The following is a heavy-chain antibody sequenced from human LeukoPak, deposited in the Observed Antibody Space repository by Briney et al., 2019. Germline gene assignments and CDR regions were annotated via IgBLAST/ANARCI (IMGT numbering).Heavy chain of an antibody. Sequence: GESLRLSCAASGFSFSNYWFHWVRQAPGEGLVWVSRTNEHGTIINYADSVKGRFTISRDNAKNTLYLQVNSLRTEDSALYYCVVDLSGSADYWGQGTLVTVSS. CDR1: GFSFSNYW. D-gene: IGHD3-10*01. CDR3: VVDLSGSADY. V-gene: IGHV3-74*01. J-gene: IGHJ4*02. CDR2: TNEHGTII.